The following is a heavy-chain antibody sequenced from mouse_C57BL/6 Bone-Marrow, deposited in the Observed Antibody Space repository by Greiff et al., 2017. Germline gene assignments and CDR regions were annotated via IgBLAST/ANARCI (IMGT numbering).Heavy chain of an antibody. CDR3: ARWDYSNYLYAMDY. J-gene: IGHJ4*01. CDR1: GYTFTSYG. CDR2: IYPRSGNT. Sequence: QVHVKQSGAELARPGASVKLSCKASGYTFTSYGISWVKQRTGQGLEWIGEIYPRSGNTYYNEKFKGKATLAADKSSSTAYMELRSLTSEDSAVYFCARWDYSNYLYAMDYWGQGTSVTVSS. D-gene: IGHD2-5*01. V-gene: IGHV1-81*01.